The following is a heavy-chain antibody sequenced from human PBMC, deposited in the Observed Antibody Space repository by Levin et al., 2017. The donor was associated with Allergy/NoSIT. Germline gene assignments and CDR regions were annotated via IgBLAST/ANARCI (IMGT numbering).Heavy chain of an antibody. CDR1: GFKFSIYG. CDR2: IWYDGSNE. Sequence: GGSLRLSCAASGFKFSIYGMHWVRQAPGKGLEWVAVIWYDGSNEYYAESVKGRFTISRDNSKNTLYLQMNRLRVEDTAVYYCARDPTTPIYYGMDVWGQGTTVTVSS. CDR3: ARDPTTPIYYGMDV. V-gene: IGHV3-33*01. D-gene: IGHD4-17*01. J-gene: IGHJ6*02.